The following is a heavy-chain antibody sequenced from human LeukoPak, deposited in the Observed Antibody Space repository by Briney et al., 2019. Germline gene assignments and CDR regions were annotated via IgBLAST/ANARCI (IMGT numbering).Heavy chain of an antibody. Sequence: GESLKISCKGSGYNFATYWIAWVRQMPGKGLEWMGIIYADDSDTRYSPSFQGQVTISVDKSISTAYLQWSSLKASDTAMYYCARSVVTNVDYWGQGTLVTVSS. CDR2: IYADDSDT. CDR1: GYNFATYW. V-gene: IGHV5-51*01. CDR3: ARSVVTNVDY. D-gene: IGHD2-8*01. J-gene: IGHJ4*02.